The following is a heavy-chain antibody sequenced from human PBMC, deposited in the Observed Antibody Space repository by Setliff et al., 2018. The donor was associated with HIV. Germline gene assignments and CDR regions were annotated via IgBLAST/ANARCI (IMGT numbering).Heavy chain of an antibody. D-gene: IGHD1-26*01. J-gene: IGHJ4*02. V-gene: IGHV1-18*01. CDR2: ISGYNGNT. CDR1: GYTFTTYG. CDR3: ALASIVSTARWNH. Sequence: ASVKVSCKASGYTFTTYGITWVRQAPGQGLEWMGWISGYNGNTRYAQKLQGRVTMTRDTSISTAYMDLSSLTSDDTAVYYCALASIVSTARWNHWGRGTLVTVSS.